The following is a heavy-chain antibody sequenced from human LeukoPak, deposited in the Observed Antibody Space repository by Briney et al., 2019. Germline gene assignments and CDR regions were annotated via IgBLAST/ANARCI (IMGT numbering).Heavy chain of an antibody. CDR2: ISSNGGST. Sequence: GGSLRLSCAASGFTFSSYAMHWVRQAPGKGLEYVSTISSNGGSTYYANSVKGRFTISRDNSKNTLYLQMGSLRAEDMAVYYCARDRDRVAVAGIFVYWGQGTLVTVSS. CDR3: ARDRDRVAVAGIFVY. D-gene: IGHD6-19*01. V-gene: IGHV3-64*01. J-gene: IGHJ4*02. CDR1: GFTFSSYA.